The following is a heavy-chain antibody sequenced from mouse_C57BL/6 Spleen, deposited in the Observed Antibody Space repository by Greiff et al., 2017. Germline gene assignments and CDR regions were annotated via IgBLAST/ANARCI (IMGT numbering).Heavy chain of an antibody. CDR2: INPNNGGT. CDR3: ARRSLRGSSYDYFDY. V-gene: IGHV1-18*01. Sequence: VQPQQSGPELVKPGASVKIPCKASGYTFTDYNMDWVKQSHGKSLEWIGDINPNNGGTIYNQKFKGKATLTVDKSSSTAYMELRSLTSEDTAVYYCARRSLRGSSYDYFDYWGQGTTLTVSS. D-gene: IGHD1-1*01. CDR1: GYTFTDYN. J-gene: IGHJ2*01.